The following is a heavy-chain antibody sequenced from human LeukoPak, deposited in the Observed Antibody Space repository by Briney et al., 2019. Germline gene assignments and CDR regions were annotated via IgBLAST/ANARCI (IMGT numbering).Heavy chain of an antibody. V-gene: IGHV1-69*13. Sequence: GASVKVSCKASGYTFTSYGISWVRQAPGQGLEWMGTIIPIFDTANYAQKFQGRVTITADESTSTAYMELSSLRSEDTAVYYCARQTSGGYTVFFGKPRGHWFDPWGQGTLVTVSS. CDR1: GYTFTSYG. D-gene: IGHD3-3*01. CDR2: IIPIFDTA. CDR3: ARQTSGGYTVFFGKPRGHWFDP. J-gene: IGHJ5*02.